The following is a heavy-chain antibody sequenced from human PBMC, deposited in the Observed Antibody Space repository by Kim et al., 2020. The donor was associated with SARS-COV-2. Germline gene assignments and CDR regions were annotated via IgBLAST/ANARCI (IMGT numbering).Heavy chain of an antibody. J-gene: IGHJ4*02. D-gene: IGHD3-10*01. CDR3: AKETGHLSPFDY. Sequence: GGSLRLSCAASGFTFDDYAMHWVRQAPGKGLEWVSGISWNSGSIGYADSVKGRFTISRDNAKNSLYLQMNSLRAEDTALYYCAKETGHLSPFDYWGQGTL. CDR2: ISWNSGSI. CDR1: GFTFDDYA. V-gene: IGHV3-9*01.